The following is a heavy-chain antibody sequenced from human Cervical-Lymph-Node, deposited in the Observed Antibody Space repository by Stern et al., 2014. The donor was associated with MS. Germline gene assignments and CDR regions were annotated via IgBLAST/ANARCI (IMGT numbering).Heavy chain of an antibody. CDR1: GFTFSSYS. D-gene: IGHD2-2*01. CDR2: ISSSSSTI. J-gene: IGHJ4*02. V-gene: IGHV3-48*01. Sequence: EVQLVESGGGLVQPGGSLRLSCAASGFTFSSYSMNWVRQAPGKGLEWVSYISSSSSTIYYADSVKGRFTISRDNAKNSLYLQMNSLRAEDTAVYCCARDRCSSTSCQNDYWGQGTLVTVSS. CDR3: ARDRCSSTSCQNDY.